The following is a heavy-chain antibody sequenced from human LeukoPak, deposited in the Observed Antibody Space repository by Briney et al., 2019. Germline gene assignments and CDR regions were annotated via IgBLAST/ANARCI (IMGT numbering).Heavy chain of an antibody. Sequence: SETLSLTCTVSGGGLSYYWSWIRQPPGKGLEWLGYIYYSGSTNYNPSLKSRVTISVDTSKNQFSLKLSSVTAADTAVYYCARHGGIAVAYYYFDYWGQGTLVTVSS. CDR3: ARHGGIAVAYYYFDY. V-gene: IGHV4-59*08. CDR1: GGGLSYY. J-gene: IGHJ4*02. CDR2: IYYSGST. D-gene: IGHD6-19*01.